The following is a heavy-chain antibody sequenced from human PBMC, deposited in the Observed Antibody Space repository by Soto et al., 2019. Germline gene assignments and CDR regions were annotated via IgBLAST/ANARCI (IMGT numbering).Heavy chain of an antibody. D-gene: IGHD6-13*01. Sequence: EVQLLESGGGLVQPGGSLRLSCAASGFTFSSYAMRWVRQAPGKGLVWVSAISGGTSSTYYADSVKGRFTISRDNSKNTLYLQMNSPRAEDTAVYYCAKERWAAAGTPTLDYWGQGTLVTVSS. J-gene: IGHJ4*02. CDR2: ISGGTSST. CDR3: AKERWAAAGTPTLDY. V-gene: IGHV3-23*01. CDR1: GFTFSSYA.